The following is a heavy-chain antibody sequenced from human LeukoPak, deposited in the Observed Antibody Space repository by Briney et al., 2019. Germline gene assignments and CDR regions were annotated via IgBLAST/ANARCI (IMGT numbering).Heavy chain of an antibody. V-gene: IGHV4-31*03. CDR1: GGSISSGGYY. CDR2: IYYSGST. J-gene: IGHJ4*02. CDR3: ARDGLDGTGY. D-gene: IGHD2-8*02. Sequence: SETLSLTCTVSGGSISSGGYYWSWIRQHPGQGLEWIGYIYYSGSTYYNPSLKSRVTISVGTSKNQFSLKLSSVTAADTAVYYCARDGLDGTGYWGQGTLVTVSS.